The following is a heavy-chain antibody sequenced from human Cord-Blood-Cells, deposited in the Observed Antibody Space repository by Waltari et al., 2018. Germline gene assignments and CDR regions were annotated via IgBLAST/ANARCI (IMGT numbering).Heavy chain of an antibody. CDR2: IYYSGST. Sequence: QLQLQESGPGLVKPSETLSLTCTVSGGSISSSSYYWGWIRQPPGKGLEWIGRIYYSGSTYYNPSLKSRVTISVDTSKNQFSRKLSSVTAADTAVYYCASPGADYYDSSGYLYYFDYWGQGTLVTVSS. CDR3: ASPGADYYDSSGYLYYFDY. V-gene: IGHV4-39*01. J-gene: IGHJ4*02. D-gene: IGHD3-22*01. CDR1: GGSISSSSYY.